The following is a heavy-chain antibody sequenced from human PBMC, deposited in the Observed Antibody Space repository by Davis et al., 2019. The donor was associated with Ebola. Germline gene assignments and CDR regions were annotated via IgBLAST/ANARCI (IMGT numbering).Heavy chain of an antibody. V-gene: IGHV3-33*03. CDR1: GFSFSTYA. Sequence: GGSLRLSCAASGFSFSTYAMHWVRQAPGKGLEWVAVIWYDGSNDSYGDSVKGRFTISRDNSKNTLYLQMNSLRAEDTAVYYCASATEVEYSSSFYYYYGMDVWGQGTTVTVSS. CDR2: IWYDGSND. CDR3: ASATEVEYSSSFYYYYGMDV. D-gene: IGHD6-6*01. J-gene: IGHJ6*02.